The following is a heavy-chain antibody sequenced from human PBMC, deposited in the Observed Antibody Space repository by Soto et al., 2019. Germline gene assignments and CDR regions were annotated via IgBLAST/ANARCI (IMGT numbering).Heavy chain of an antibody. CDR3: AKVQGNIVVVPAAMQYYYYGMDV. CDR1: GFTFSSYA. D-gene: IGHD2-2*01. V-gene: IGHV3-23*01. Sequence: GGSLRLSCAAPGFTFSSYAMSWVRQAPGKGLEWVSAISGSGGSTYYADSVKGRFTISRDNSKNTLYLQMNSLRAEDTAVYYCAKVQGNIVVVPAAMQYYYYGMDVWGQGTTVTVSS. J-gene: IGHJ6*02. CDR2: ISGSGGST.